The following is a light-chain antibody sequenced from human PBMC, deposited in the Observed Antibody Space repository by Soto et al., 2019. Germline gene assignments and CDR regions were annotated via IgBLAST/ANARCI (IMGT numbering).Light chain of an antibody. CDR1: RDIGDR. Sequence: IQMTQSPSSVSASVGDRVTITCRAGRDIGDRLALFRHKPGKAPQLLIQTASTLVRETPSRFSGSGSGTDFLLTINNLQPEDFATYYCLQASTFPRTFGQGTKVDIK. J-gene: IGKJ1*01. CDR3: LQASTFPRT. CDR2: TAS. V-gene: IGKV1-12*01.